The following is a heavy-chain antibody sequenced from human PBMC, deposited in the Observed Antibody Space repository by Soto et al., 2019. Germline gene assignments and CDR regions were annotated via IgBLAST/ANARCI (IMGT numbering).Heavy chain of an antibody. J-gene: IGHJ4*02. CDR2: INGDGSEE. V-gene: IGHV3-7*01. D-gene: IGHD3-10*01. Sequence: EVQLVESGGVLVQPGGSRRVSCAASGFTFSPSWMNWVRQAPGKGLEGVANINGDGSEEYYVDSVRGRFTISRDNVKNSLFLQMNSLRAEDTAVYYCAAGFPPDYWGQGTLVTVSS. CDR1: GFTFSPSW. CDR3: AAGFPPDY.